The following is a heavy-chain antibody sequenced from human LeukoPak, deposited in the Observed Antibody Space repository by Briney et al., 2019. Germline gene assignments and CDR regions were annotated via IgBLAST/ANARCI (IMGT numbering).Heavy chain of an antibody. J-gene: IGHJ4*02. CDR3: ARSGSGSYYFDY. CDR1: GGTFSSYA. CDR2: IIPIFGTA. D-gene: IGHD3-10*01. Sequence: ASVKVSCKASGGTFSSYAISWVRQAPGPGLEWMGGIIPIFGTANYAQKFQGRVTITTDESTSTAYMELSSLRSEDTAVYYCARSGSGSYYFDYWGQGTLVTVSS. V-gene: IGHV1-69*05.